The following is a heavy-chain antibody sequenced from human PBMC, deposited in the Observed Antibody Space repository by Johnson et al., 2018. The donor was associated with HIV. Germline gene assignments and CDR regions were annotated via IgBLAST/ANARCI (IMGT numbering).Heavy chain of an antibody. D-gene: IGHD1-1*01. CDR3: ANFYTDNTLGLFGAFDI. CDR1: GFTFSDYY. V-gene: IGHV3-11*04. Sequence: QVQLVESGGGLVKPGGSLRLSCAASGFTFSDYYMSWIRQAPGKGLEWVSYISSSRSTIYYADSVKGRFTISRDNAKNSLYLQMNSLRAEDTAVYYCANFYTDNTLGLFGAFDIWGQGTMVTVSS. J-gene: IGHJ3*02. CDR2: ISSSRSTI.